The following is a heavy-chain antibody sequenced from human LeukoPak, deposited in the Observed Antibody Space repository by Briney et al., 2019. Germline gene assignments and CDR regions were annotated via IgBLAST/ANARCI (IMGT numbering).Heavy chain of an antibody. Sequence: GGSLRLSCAASGFTFSSYAMSWVRQAPGKGLEWVSGISGSGGNTYYADSVKGRLTISRDNSKNTVYLQMNSLRAEDRAVYYCARNKGDSGGSLGYWGQGTLVTVSS. V-gene: IGHV3-23*01. J-gene: IGHJ4*02. CDR3: ARNKGDSGGSLGY. CDR1: GFTFSSYA. CDR2: ISGSGGNT. D-gene: IGHD2-15*01.